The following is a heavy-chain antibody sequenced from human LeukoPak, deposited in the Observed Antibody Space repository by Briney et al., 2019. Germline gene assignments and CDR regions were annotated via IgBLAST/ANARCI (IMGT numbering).Heavy chain of an antibody. D-gene: IGHD5-18*01. J-gene: IGHJ4*02. CDR2: IYYSGST. V-gene: IGHV4-61*08. CDR1: GASVSSGGYY. Sequence: SETLSLTCTVSGASVSSGGYYWSWLRQPPGKGLEWIGYIYYSGSTNYNPPLKSRVTISVDTSKNQFSLKLSSVTAADTAVYYCARGRSYGVWGQGTLVTVSS. CDR3: ARGRSYGV.